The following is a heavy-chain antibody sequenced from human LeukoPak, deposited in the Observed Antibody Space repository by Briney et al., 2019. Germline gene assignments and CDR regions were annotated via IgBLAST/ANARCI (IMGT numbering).Heavy chain of an antibody. V-gene: IGHV3-7*03. J-gene: IGHJ4*02. D-gene: IGHD5-18*01. Sequence: GGSLRLSCAASGFTFSNYWMSWVRQAPGKGLEWVAIIKTDESEKYYVDSVKGRFTISRDNAKNSLYLQMNSLRAEDSAVYYCARASGYSYGYLFDYWGQGTLVTVSS. CDR1: GFTFSNYW. CDR3: ARASGYSYGYLFDY. CDR2: IKTDESEK.